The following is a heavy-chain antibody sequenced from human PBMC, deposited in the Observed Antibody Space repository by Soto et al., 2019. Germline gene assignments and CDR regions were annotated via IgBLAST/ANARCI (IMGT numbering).Heavy chain of an antibody. Sequence: GGSMRLSCAAAGFTFSSYCMHWVRQNPGKGLEWVAVISYDGSNKYYADSVKGRFTISRDNSKNTLYLQMNSLRAEDTAVYYCAKDRDIAKWELLYYFDYWGQGTLVTVSS. D-gene: IGHD1-26*01. V-gene: IGHV3-30*18. J-gene: IGHJ4*02. CDR1: GFTFSSYC. CDR3: AKDRDIAKWELLYYFDY. CDR2: ISYDGSNK.